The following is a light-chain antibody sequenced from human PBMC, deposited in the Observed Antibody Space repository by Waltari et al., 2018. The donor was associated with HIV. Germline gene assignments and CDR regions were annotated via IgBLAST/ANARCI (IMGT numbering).Light chain of an antibody. V-gene: IGLV2-8*01. CDR1: SSDVGGYNY. Sequence: QSALTQPPSASGSPGPSVTISCTGTSSDVGGYNYVSWYQQHPGKAPKLMIYEVSQRPSGVPDRFSGSKSGNTASLTVSGLQAEDEADYYCNSYAGSNNLVFGGGTKLTVV. J-gene: IGLJ2*01. CDR3: NSYAGSNNLV. CDR2: EVS.